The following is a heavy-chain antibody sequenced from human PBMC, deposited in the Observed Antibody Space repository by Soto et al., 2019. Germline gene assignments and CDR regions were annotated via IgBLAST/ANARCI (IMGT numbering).Heavy chain of an antibody. V-gene: IGHV1-8*01. J-gene: IGHJ5*02. CDR1: GYTFTSYD. CDR3: ARGESQDCTNGVCYIESNWFDP. D-gene: IGHD2-8*01. Sequence: GASVKVSCNASGYTFTSYDINWVRQATGQGLEWMGWMNPNSGNTGYAQKFQGRVTMTRNTSISTAYMELSSLRSEDTAVYYCARGESQDCTNGVCYIESNWFDPWG. CDR2: MNPNSGNT.